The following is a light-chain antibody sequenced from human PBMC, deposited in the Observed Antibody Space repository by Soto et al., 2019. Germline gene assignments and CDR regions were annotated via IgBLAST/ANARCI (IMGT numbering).Light chain of an antibody. V-gene: IGKV3-15*01. CDR3: QQDHKWPLT. J-gene: IGKJ4*01. CDR1: QSVSSN. Sequence: EIVMTQSPATLSVSPGERATLSCRASQSVSSNLAWYQQKPGQAPRLLIYGASTRATGIPARFSGSGSGTEFIHTISSLQSEDFAVYYCQQDHKWPLTFGGGTKVDI. CDR2: GAS.